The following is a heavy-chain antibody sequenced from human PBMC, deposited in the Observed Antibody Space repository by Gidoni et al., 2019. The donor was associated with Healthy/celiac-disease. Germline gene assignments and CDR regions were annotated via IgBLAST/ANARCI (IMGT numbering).Heavy chain of an antibody. CDR2: ISRSSSTI. Sequence: EVQLVESGGGLLQPGGSLRLSCAASGFTFSSYSRNWVRQAPGKGLDWFSYISRSSSTIYYADSVKGRFTISRDNAKNSLYLQMNSLRAEDTAVYYCASQWIQLSHLDYWGQGTLVTVSS. CDR1: GFTFSSYS. D-gene: IGHD5-18*01. J-gene: IGHJ4*02. V-gene: IGHV3-48*01. CDR3: ASQWIQLSHLDY.